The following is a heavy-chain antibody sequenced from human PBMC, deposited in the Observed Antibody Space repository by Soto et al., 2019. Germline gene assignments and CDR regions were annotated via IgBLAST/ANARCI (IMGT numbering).Heavy chain of an antibody. Sequence: ASVKVSCKASGYTFTSYDINWVRQATGQGLEWMGWMNPNSGNTGHAQKFQGRVTMTRNTSISTAYMELSSLRSEDTAVYYCCSFRRYFDYWGQGTLVTVSS. D-gene: IGHD6-13*01. CDR1: GYTFTSYD. CDR3: CSFRRYFDY. J-gene: IGHJ4*02. CDR2: MNPNSGNT. V-gene: IGHV1-8*01.